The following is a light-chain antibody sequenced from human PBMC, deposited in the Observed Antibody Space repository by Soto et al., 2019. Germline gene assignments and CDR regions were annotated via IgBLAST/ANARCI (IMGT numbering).Light chain of an antibody. V-gene: IGKV1-5*01. CDR3: QEYTTYSRT. CDR2: DAS. Sequence: DIPMTQSPSTLSASVGDRVTITCRASQSISSWLAWYQQKPGKAPKVLIYDASTLESGVPSRFSGGGSGTEFTLTSTCLQPDDFATYYCQEYTTYSRTFGQGTKVEVK. CDR1: QSISSW. J-gene: IGKJ1*01.